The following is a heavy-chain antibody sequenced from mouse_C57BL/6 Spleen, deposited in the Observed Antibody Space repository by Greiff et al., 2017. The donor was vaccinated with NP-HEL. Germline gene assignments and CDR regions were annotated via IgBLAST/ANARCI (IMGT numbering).Heavy chain of an antibody. CDR1: GYTFTSYW. CDR3: ARQGGYAMDY. CDR2: IDPSDSYT. Sequence: QVQLKQPGAELVMPGASVKLSCKASGYTFTSYWMHWVKQRPGQGLEWIGEIDPSDSYTNYNQKFKGKSTLTVDKSSSTAYMQLSSLTSEDSAVYYCARQGGYAMDYWGQGTSVTVSS. J-gene: IGHJ4*01. V-gene: IGHV1-69*01.